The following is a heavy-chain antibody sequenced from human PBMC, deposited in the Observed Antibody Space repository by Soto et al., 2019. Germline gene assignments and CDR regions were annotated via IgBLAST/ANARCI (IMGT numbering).Heavy chain of an antibody. D-gene: IGHD3-16*01. V-gene: IGHV4-59*11. Sequence: LSLTCTVSGGSMSSHYWTWLRQPPGKGLEWIGYISYSGSTYYSPSLKSRVTISADTSRNQFSLKLSSVIAADTAVYYCARADPDASVGYWGQGTLVTVSS. CDR1: GGSMSSHY. CDR3: ARADPDASVGY. J-gene: IGHJ4*02. CDR2: ISYSGST.